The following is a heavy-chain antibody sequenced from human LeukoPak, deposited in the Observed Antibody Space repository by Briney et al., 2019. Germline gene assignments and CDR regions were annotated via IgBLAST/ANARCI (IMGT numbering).Heavy chain of an antibody. CDR3: AKDAGMRERTAAPFDP. Sequence: GGSLRLSCAASGFTFSDYYMSWIRQAPGKGLEWVSYISSSGSTIYYADSVKGRFTISRDNAKNSLYLQMNSLRAEDTAVYYCAKDAGMRERTAAPFDPWGQGTLVTVSS. D-gene: IGHD6-25*01. J-gene: IGHJ5*02. V-gene: IGHV3-11*01. CDR2: ISSSGSTI. CDR1: GFTFSDYY.